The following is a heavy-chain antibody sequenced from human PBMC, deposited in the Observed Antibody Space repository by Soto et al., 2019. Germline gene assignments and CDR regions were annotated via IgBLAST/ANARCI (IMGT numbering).Heavy chain of an antibody. D-gene: IGHD4-17*01. CDR3: ARGKVYGEPAFDY. J-gene: IGHJ4*02. V-gene: IGHV3-7*01. Sequence: PGGSLRLSCAASGFTFSSYWMSWVRQAPGKGLEWVANIKQDGSEKYYVDSVKGRFTISRDNAKNTLYLQMNSLRAEDTAVYYCARGKVYGEPAFDYWGQGTLVTVSS. CDR1: GFTFSSYW. CDR2: IKQDGSEK.